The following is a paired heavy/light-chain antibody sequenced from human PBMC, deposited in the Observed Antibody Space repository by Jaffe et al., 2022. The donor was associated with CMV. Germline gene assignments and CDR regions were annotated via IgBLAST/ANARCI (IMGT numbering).Heavy chain of an antibody. V-gene: IGHV1-8*01. J-gene: IGHJ4*02. CDR2: MNPNSGNT. CDR3: ARDRYTIFGVVIIGQGEFDY. CDR1: GYTFTSYD. D-gene: IGHD3-3*01. Sequence: QVQLVQSGAEVKKPGASVKVSCKASGYTFTSYDINWVRQATGQGLEWMGWMNPNSGNTGYAQKFQGRVTMTRNTSISTAYMELSSLRSEDTAVYYCARDRYTIFGVVIIGQGEFDYWGQGTLVTVSS.
Light chain of an antibody. CDR1: QSISSY. CDR2: AAS. J-gene: IGKJ1*01. Sequence: DIQMTQSPSSLSASVGDRVTITCRASQSISSYLNWYQQKPGKAPKLLIYAASSLQSGVPSRFSGSGSGTDFTLTISSLQPEDFATYYCQQSYSTLRGAFGQGTKVEIK. V-gene: IGKV1-39*01. CDR3: QQSYSTLRGA.